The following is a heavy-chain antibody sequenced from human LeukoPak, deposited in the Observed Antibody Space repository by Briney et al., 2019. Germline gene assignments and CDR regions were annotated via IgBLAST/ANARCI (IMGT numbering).Heavy chain of an antibody. V-gene: IGHV1-18*01. J-gene: IGHJ4*02. CDR3: VRDNLPVGSPENYFDS. D-gene: IGHD1-26*01. CDR2: ISPYNGET. CDR1: GYIFPRYG. Sequence: ASVKVPCKGSGYIFPRYGLAWVRQAPGQGLEWMGWISPYNGETKYAQNFQDRLTLTTDTSTSTAYMDLRSLRSDDTAVYYCVRDNLPVGSPENYFDSWGQGTLVTVSS.